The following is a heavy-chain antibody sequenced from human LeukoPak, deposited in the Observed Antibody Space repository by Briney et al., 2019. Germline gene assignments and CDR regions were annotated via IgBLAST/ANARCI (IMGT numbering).Heavy chain of an antibody. D-gene: IGHD2-21*02. Sequence: GGSLRLSCAASGFTFSSYAMSWVRQAPGKGLEWVSAISGSGGSTYYADSVKGRFTISRDNPKNTLYLQMNSLRAEDTAVYYCARDRYCGGDCYSYFFDYWGQGTLVTVSS. CDR1: GFTFSSYA. CDR3: ARDRYCGGDCYSYFFDY. CDR2: ISGSGGST. J-gene: IGHJ4*02. V-gene: IGHV3-23*01.